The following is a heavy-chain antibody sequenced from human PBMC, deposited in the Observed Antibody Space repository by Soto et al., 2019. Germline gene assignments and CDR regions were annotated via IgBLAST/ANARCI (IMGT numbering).Heavy chain of an antibody. CDR3: AKTNWSGYYRA. CDR1: GFTFRNYA. V-gene: IGHV3-23*01. CDR2: ISGGADST. J-gene: IGHJ4*02. Sequence: PGGSMRLSCAASGFTFRNYAMSCVRQSPGKGLEWHSTISGGADSTFYADSVKGRFTISRDNSRNTLYLQMNSLRAEDTAIYYGAKTNWSGYYRARGQGSRVTVTS. D-gene: IGHD3-3*01.